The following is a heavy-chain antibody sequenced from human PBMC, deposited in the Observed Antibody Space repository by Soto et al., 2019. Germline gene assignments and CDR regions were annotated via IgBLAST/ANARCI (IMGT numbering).Heavy chain of an antibody. Sequence: PGGSLRLSCAASGFTFSSHWMHWVRQAAGKGLAWVSRINAGGNSTSYADSVKGRFTISRDNAKNTVYLQMSSLRAEDTAVYYFGRAGGSDFWGQGTLVTVYS. CDR2: INAGGNST. CDR1: GFTFSSHW. J-gene: IGHJ4*02. CDR3: GRAGGSDF. D-gene: IGHD3-10*01. V-gene: IGHV3-74*01.